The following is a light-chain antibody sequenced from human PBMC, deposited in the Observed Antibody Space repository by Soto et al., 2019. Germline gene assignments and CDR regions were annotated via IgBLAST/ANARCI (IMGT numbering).Light chain of an antibody. Sequence: EVVLTRSPATLSVSPGXRVTLSCRASQSVDYNLAWYQQKPGQAPRLLIYGVATRATGIPARFSGSASGTEFTLTISSLQSEDFAIYYCQKYKTWLTFGGGTKVEIK. CDR3: QKYKTWLT. J-gene: IGKJ4*01. V-gene: IGKV3-15*01. CDR1: QSVDYN. CDR2: GVA.